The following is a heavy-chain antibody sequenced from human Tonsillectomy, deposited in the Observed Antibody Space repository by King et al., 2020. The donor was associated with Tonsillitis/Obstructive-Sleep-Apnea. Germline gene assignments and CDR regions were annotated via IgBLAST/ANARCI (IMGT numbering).Heavy chain of an antibody. J-gene: IGHJ4*02. CDR1: GYTFPKYG. CDR3: ARDSMSHYYDSSGYYTFDY. D-gene: IGHD3-22*01. CDR2: ISPYNGHT. V-gene: IGHV1-18*01. Sequence: VQLVESGAEVKKPGASVKVSCKASGYTFPKYGISWVRQAPGQGLEWMGWISPYNGHTNYAQKLQGRVTMTTDTSTSTAYMELRSLRYDDTAVYYCARDSMSHYYDSSGYYTFDYWGKGTLVTVSS.